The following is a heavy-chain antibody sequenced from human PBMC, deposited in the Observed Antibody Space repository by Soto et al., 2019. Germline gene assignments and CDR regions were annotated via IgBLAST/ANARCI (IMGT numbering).Heavy chain of an antibody. V-gene: IGHV3-23*01. CDR1: GFAFSSYA. J-gene: IGHJ5*02. Sequence: EVHLLQSGGGLVQPGGSLRLSCAASGFAFSSYAMSWVRQAPGKGLEWVSSRSATGGSFYYADSVRGRFTVSRDNSNNTLYLQMNSLRAEDTAAYYCAKDMRGSIAARPDFALWGQGTLVSVSS. D-gene: IGHD6-6*01. CDR3: AKDMRGSIAARPDFAL. CDR2: RSATGGSF.